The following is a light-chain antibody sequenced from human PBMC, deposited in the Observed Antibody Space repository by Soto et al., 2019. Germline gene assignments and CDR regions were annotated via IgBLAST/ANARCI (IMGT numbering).Light chain of an antibody. CDR2: AAS. J-gene: IGKJ4*01. CDR1: QSVRNS. CDR3: QQRSDWPPSLT. V-gene: IGKV3-11*01. Sequence: EIVLTQSPATLSLSPGEGATLSCRASQSVRNSLAWYQQKPGQAPRLLIYAASHRATGIPTRFSGSGSGTDFILTITSLEPEDVAVYYCQQRSDWPPSLTFGGATKVDIK.